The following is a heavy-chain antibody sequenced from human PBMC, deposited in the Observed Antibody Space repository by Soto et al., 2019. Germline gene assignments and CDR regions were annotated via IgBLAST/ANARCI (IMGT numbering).Heavy chain of an antibody. Sequence: GESLKISCKGSGYSFSSYWISWVRQMPGKGLEWMGRIDPTDSYTIYSPSFQGHVTISADKSISTVYLQWSSLKASDTAMYYCASAGFYSSNYYGMDVWGQGTTVTVSS. V-gene: IGHV5-10-1*01. CDR3: ASAGFYSSNYYGMDV. CDR2: IDPTDSYT. CDR1: GYSFSSYW. D-gene: IGHD6-13*01. J-gene: IGHJ6*02.